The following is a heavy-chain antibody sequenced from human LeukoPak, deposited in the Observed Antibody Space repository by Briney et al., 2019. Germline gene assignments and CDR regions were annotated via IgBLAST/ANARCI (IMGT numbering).Heavy chain of an antibody. V-gene: IGHV1-3*01. CDR3: ASSCSGGSCYSKFDY. CDR1: GYTFTSYG. Sequence: ASVKVSCKASGYTFTSYGISWVRQAPGQRLEWMGWINAGNGNTKYSQKFQGRVTITRDTSASTAYMELSSLRSEDTAVYYCASSCSGGSCYSKFDYWGQGTLVTVSS. D-gene: IGHD2-15*01. CDR2: INAGNGNT. J-gene: IGHJ4*02.